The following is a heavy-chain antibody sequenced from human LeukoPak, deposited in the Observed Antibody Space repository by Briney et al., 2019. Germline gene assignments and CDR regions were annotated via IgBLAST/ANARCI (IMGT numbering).Heavy chain of an antibody. D-gene: IGHD5-12*01. CDR3: ASGDGYNGGVFDY. CDR1: GYRFTNYW. V-gene: IGHV5-51*01. Sequence: GESLKISCQGPGYRFTNYWIAWVRQTPEKGLEWMGIIYPGDSDTTYNPSFQGQVTISADRSISTAYLQWASLVASDTAMYFCASGDGYNGGVFDYWGQGTLVTVAS. J-gene: IGHJ4*02. CDR2: IYPGDSDT.